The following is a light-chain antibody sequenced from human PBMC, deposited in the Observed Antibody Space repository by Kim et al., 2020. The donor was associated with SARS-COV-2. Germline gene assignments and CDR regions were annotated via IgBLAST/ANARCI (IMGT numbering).Light chain of an antibody. J-gene: IGKJ4*01. CDR3: QRTYNAPRT. V-gene: IGKV1-27*01. Sequence: ASEGDRVTITCRVGQGIDSFLKCCRQKPGKGPTPLICSAPTLQCGVPSRFSGSGSATDFTLTISSLQAEDVATYCGQRTYNAPRTFGGGTKVDIK. CDR2: SAP. CDR1: QGIDSF.